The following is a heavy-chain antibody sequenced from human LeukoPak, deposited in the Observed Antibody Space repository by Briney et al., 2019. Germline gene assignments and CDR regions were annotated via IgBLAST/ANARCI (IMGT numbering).Heavy chain of an antibody. CDR2: ISSSSYI. J-gene: IGHJ4*02. CDR3: ARGGGYYPIDY. Sequence: GGSLRLSCAASGFTFSSYSMNWVRQAPGKGLEWVSSISSSSYIYYADSVKGRFTISRDTSKNILSLQLNGLRAEDTAVYYCARGGGYYPIDYWGQGTLVTVSS. CDR1: GFTFSSYS. D-gene: IGHD2-15*01. V-gene: IGHV3-21*04.